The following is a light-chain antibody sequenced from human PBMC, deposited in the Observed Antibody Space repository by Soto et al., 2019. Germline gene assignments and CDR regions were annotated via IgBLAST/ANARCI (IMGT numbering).Light chain of an antibody. J-gene: IGLJ3*02. CDR1: SSDVGGYNY. CDR2: EVS. V-gene: IGLV2-14*01. Sequence: QSVLTQPASVSGSPGQSITISCTGTSSDVGGYNYVSWYQQNPGTAPKVMIYEVSNRPSGVSNRFSGSKSGNTASLTISGLQAEDEADYYCSSYTTRGTPVFGGGTKLTVL. CDR3: SSYTTRGTPV.